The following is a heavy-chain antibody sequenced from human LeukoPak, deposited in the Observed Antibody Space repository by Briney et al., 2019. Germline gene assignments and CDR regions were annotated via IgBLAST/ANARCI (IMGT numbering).Heavy chain of an antibody. J-gene: IGHJ5*02. V-gene: IGHV3-23*01. CDR1: GFTFSNYW. CDR3: AKDFAPTA. CDR2: ISGSSAST. Sequence: SGGSLRLSCAASGFTFSNYWMTWFRQTPGKGLEWVSCISGSSASTFYADSVKGRFTISRDNSKNTLYLQMNSLRAEDTAVYYCAKDFAPTAWGQGTLVTVSS.